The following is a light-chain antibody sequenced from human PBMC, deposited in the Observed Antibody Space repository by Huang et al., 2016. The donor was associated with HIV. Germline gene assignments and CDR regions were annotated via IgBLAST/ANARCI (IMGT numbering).Light chain of an antibody. J-gene: IGKJ4*01. CDR2: GSS. V-gene: IGKV3-15*01. CDR3: HQYNNWLLS. CDR1: RSVSTN. Sequence: IVMTQSPATLSVSPGERVTLSCRANRSVSTNLAWYQQRPGQAPRLLIYGSSTRAPGVPARFSGSGSGTDFSLTISSRQSEDFALYYCHQYNNWLLSFGGGTRVDI.